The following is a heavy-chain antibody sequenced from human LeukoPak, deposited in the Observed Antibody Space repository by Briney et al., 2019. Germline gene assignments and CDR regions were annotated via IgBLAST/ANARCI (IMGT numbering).Heavy chain of an antibody. V-gene: IGHV3-48*02. Sequence: PGGSLRLSCGASGFRLGSYSMDWVRQAPGKGLEWVSHINSGSSTIYYADSVKGRFTISRDNAGNPLYLQMNSLRDEDTAVYYCARVLLERPGIDSFDMWGQGTMVTVSS. D-gene: IGHD1-1*01. J-gene: IGHJ3*02. CDR3: ARVLLERPGIDSFDM. CDR1: GFRLGSYS. CDR2: INSGSSTI.